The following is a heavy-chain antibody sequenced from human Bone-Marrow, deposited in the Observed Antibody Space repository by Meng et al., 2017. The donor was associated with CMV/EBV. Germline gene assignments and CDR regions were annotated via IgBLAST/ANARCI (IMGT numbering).Heavy chain of an antibody. D-gene: IGHD1-14*01. CDR3: ARDPGNREGGYYYYYGMDV. V-gene: IGHV3-30*02. CDR1: GFTFSSYG. CDR2: IRYDGSNK. Sequence: GGSLLSCAASGFTFSSYGMHWVRQAPGKGLEWVAFIRYDGSNKYYADSVKGRFTISRDNSKNTLYLQMNSLRAEDTAVYYCARDPGNREGGYYYYYGMDVWGQGTTVTVSS. J-gene: IGHJ6*02.